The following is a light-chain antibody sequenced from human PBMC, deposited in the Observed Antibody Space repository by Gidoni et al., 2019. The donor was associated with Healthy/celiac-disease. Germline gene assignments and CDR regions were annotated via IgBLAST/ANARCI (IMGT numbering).Light chain of an antibody. CDR3: QQYNNWPPRYT. J-gene: IGKJ2*01. CDR2: GSS. V-gene: IGKV3-15*01. CDR1: QSVSIN. Sequence: IVLTQSPATLSVSPGERATLSCRASQSVSINLAWYQQKPGQAPRLLIYGSSTRATGIPARFSGSWSGTEFTLTISSLQSEDFAVYYCQQYNNWPPRYTFXQXTKLKIK.